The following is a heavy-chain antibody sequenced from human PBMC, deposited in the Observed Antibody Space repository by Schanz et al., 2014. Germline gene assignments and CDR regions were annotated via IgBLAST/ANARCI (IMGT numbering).Heavy chain of an antibody. V-gene: IGHV1-8*01. CDR1: GYTFTSYD. CDR3: VRDAGWAFGDYHGMDV. J-gene: IGHJ6*02. CDR2: MNSKTGNT. Sequence: QVQLVQSAPEVKKPGASVKVSCKASGYTFTSYDINWVRQATGQGLEWMGWMNSKTGNTGYAQRFQGRVTMTTDTSTSTAYMELRSLISDDTAVYYCVRDAGWAFGDYHGMDVWGQGTSVTVSS. D-gene: IGHD3-10*01.